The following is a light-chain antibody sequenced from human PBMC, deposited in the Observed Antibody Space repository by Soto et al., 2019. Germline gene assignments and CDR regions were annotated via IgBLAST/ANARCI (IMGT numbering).Light chain of an antibody. CDR3: QQYNSQWT. Sequence: IPMTQSPPSLSASVGDRVTITCQASQNINNYLNWYQQKPGRARKLLIYKASSLESGVPSRFSGSGSGTEFTLTISSLQPDDFATYYCQQYNSQWTFGQGTKVDIK. V-gene: IGKV1-5*03. J-gene: IGKJ1*01. CDR1: QNINNY. CDR2: KAS.